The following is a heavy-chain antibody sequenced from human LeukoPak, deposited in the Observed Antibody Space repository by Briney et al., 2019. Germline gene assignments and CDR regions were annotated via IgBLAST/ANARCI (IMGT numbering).Heavy chain of an antibody. J-gene: IGHJ6*03. CDR3: ARVHRDFWSGYHYYMDV. V-gene: IGHV4-4*07. CDR2: IYTSGST. D-gene: IGHD3-3*01. CDR1: GGSISSYY. Sequence: SETLSLTCTVSGGSISSYYWSWIRQPAGKGLEWIGRIYTSGSTNYNPSLKSRVTMSVDTSKNQFSLKLSSVTAADTAVYYCARVHRDFWSGYHYYMDVWGKGTTVTVSS.